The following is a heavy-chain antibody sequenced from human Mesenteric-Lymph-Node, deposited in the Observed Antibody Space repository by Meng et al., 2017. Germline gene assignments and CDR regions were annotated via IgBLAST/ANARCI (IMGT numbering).Heavy chain of an antibody. V-gene: IGHV1-2*06. Sequence: ASVKVSCKASGYTFTGYYMHWVRQAPGQGLEWMGRINPNSGGTNYAQKFQGRVTMTRDTSISTAYMELSRLRSDDTAVYYCARSYITIFGVVTHGPFDPWGQGTLVT. CDR1: GYTFTGYY. J-gene: IGHJ5*02. CDR2: INPNSGGT. CDR3: ARSYITIFGVVTHGPFDP. D-gene: IGHD3-3*01.